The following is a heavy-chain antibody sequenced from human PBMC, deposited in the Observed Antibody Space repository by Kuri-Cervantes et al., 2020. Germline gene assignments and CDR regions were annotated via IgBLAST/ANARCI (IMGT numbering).Heavy chain of an antibody. CDR2: MYYTGST. Sequence: SETLSLTCTVSGYSISTGYYWGWIRQAPGKGLEWIGSMYYTGSTYNNPSLRSRVTMSVDTSKNQFSLKLSSVTAADTAVYYCARVYCSSTSCLYYFDYWGQGTLVTVSS. V-gene: IGHV4-38-2*02. D-gene: IGHD2-2*01. J-gene: IGHJ4*02. CDR1: GYSISTGYY. CDR3: ARVYCSSTSCLYYFDY.